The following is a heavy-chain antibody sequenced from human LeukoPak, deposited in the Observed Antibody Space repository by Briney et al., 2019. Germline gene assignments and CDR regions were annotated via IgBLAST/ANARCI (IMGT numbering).Heavy chain of an antibody. CDR1: GGSISSSSYY. J-gene: IGHJ4*02. CDR3: ARHVGYSGYDYIDY. D-gene: IGHD5-12*01. Sequence: SETLSLTCTVSGGSISSSSYYWGWIRQPPGKGLEWIGSIYYSGSTYYNPSLKSRVTISVDTSKNQFSLKRSSVTAADTAVYYCARHVGYSGYDYIDYWGQGTLVTVSS. V-gene: IGHV4-39*01. CDR2: IYYSGST.